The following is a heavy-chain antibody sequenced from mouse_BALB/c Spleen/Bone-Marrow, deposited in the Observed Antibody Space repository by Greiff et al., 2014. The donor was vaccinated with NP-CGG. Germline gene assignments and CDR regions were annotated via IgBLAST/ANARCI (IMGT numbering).Heavy chain of an antibody. CDR1: GYTFTNYY. CDR2: INPSNGGP. Sequence: QVQLQQSGAELVKPGASVKLSCKASGYTFTNYYMYWVKQRPGQGLEWIGEINPSNGGPNFNEKFKSKATLTVDKSSSTAYMQLSSLTPEDSAVYYCTRARPGGFAYWGQGTLVTVSA. V-gene: IGHV1S81*02. D-gene: IGHD4-1*01. J-gene: IGHJ3*01. CDR3: TRARPGGFAY.